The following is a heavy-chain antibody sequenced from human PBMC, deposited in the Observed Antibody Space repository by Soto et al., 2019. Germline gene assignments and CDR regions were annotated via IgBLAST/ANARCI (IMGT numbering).Heavy chain of an antibody. Sequence: QVQLVQSGAEVKKPGASVKVSCKASGYTFTSYGISWVRQAPGQGLEWMGWISAYNGNTNYAQKLQGRVTMTTDTXXXXXXXXXXXXXXXXXXXXXXARDWFGVDYWGQGTLVTVSS. V-gene: IGHV1-18*01. D-gene: IGHD3-16*01. CDR1: GYTFTSYG. CDR2: ISAYNGNT. CDR3: ARDWFGVDY. J-gene: IGHJ4*02.